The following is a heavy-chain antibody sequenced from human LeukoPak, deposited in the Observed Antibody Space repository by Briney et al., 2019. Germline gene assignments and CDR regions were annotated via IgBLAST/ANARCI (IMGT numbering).Heavy chain of an antibody. Sequence: ASVKVSCKASGYTFTGYYMHWVRQAPGQGLEWMGWINPNSGGTNYAQKFQGGVTMTRDTSISTAYMELSRLRSDDTAVYYCARQERRPYYYDSSGYWPWGQGTLVTVSS. J-gene: IGHJ4*02. CDR1: GYTFTGYY. V-gene: IGHV1-2*02. CDR2: INPNSGGT. D-gene: IGHD3-22*01. CDR3: ARQERRPYYYDSSGYWP.